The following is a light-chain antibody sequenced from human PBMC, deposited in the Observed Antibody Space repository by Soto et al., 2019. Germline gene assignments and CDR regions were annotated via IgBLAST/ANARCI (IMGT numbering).Light chain of an antibody. J-gene: IGKJ5*01. CDR1: QSVSSSY. V-gene: IGKV3-20*01. CDR3: QKSGSSPPIT. CDR2: GAS. Sequence: EIVLTQSPGTLSLSPGERATLSCRASQSVSSSYLAWYQQKPGQAPRLLIYGASSRATGIPDRFSGSGSGTDFTLTISRLEPEDFAVYYCQKSGSSPPITFVQGTRLEIK.